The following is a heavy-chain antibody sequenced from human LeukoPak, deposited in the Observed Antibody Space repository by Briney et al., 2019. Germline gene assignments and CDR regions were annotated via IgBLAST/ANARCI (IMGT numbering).Heavy chain of an antibody. J-gene: IGHJ6*03. Sequence: SETLSLTCAVSGYSISSGYYWGWIRQPPGKGLEWIGSIYHSGSTYYNPSLKSRVTISVDTSKNQFSLKLSSVTAADTAVYYCARRKELYGWYGYYYDYYHMDVWGKETTVSVSS. CDR1: GYSISSGYY. CDR3: ARRKELYGWYGYYYDYYHMDV. D-gene: IGHD3-10*01. CDR2: IYHSGST. V-gene: IGHV4-38-2*01.